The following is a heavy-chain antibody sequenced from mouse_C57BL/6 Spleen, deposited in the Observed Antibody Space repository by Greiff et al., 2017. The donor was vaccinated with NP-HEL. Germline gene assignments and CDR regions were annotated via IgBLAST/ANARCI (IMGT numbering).Heavy chain of an antibody. V-gene: IGHV1-59*01. CDR3: ARSSWDSREPWFAY. D-gene: IGHD4-1*01. J-gene: IGHJ3*01. Sequence: QVQLQQPGAELVRPGTSVKLSCKASGYTFTSYWMHWVKQRPGQGLEWIGVIDPSDSYTNYNQKFKGKATLTVDTSSSTAYMQLSSLTSEDSAVYYCARSSWDSREPWFAYWGQGTLVTVSA. CDR1: GYTFTSYW. CDR2: IDPSDSYT.